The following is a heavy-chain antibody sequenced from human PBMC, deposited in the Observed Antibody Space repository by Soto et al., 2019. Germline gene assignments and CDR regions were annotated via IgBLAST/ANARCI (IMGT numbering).Heavy chain of an antibody. CDR3: ATIDILIEAVHY. D-gene: IGHD3-9*01. J-gene: IGHJ4*02. Sequence: GGSLRLSCAASGFTFSSYAMSWVRQAPGKGLEWVSAISGSGGITFYADSVKGRFTISRDNSNNTLFLQMNSLRADDSAVYYCATIDILIEAVHYWGQGTPVTVSS. CDR1: GFTFSSYA. V-gene: IGHV3-23*01. CDR2: ISGSGGIT.